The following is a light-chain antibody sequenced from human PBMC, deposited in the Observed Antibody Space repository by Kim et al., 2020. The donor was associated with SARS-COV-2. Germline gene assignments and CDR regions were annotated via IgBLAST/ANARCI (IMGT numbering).Light chain of an antibody. CDR3: SSYAGSNNWV. J-gene: IGLJ3*02. V-gene: IGLV2-8*01. CDR2: EVS. CDR1: SIGGYNY. Sequence: PGQSVTISCTGTSIGGYNYVSWYQQHPGKAPKLMIYEVSKRPSGVPERFSGSKSGNTASLTVSGLQAEDEADYYCSSYAGSNNWVFGGGTQLTVL.